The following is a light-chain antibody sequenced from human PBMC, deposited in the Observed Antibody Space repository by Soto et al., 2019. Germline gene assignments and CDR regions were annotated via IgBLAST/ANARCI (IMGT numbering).Light chain of an antibody. CDR2: DVS. CDR1: SSDVGGYNY. J-gene: IGLJ1*01. Sequence: QSALTQPASVSGSPGQSITISCTGTSSDVGGYNYVSWYQQHPGKAPKLMIYDVSNRPSGVSNRLSGSKSGNTASRTISGHQAEDEADYYCRSYTSSSTLVFGTGTELTV. V-gene: IGLV2-14*01. CDR3: RSYTSSSTLV.